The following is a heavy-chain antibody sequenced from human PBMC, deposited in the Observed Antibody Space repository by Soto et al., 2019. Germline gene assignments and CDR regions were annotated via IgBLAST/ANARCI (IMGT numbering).Heavy chain of an antibody. J-gene: IGHJ4*02. V-gene: IGHV3-23*01. CDR3: AGHGYSSQDY. CDR2: ISGGGDGT. Sequence: EVQLLESGGGLVQPGGSMRLSGAASGFRFSSFALSWVRQAPGKGQEWVSAISGGGDGTDYADSVKGRFNISRDNSKNTLYLRMSRLRAEATAGYYCAGHGYSSQDYWGQGALVTFSS. CDR1: GFRFSSFA. D-gene: IGHD5-12*01.